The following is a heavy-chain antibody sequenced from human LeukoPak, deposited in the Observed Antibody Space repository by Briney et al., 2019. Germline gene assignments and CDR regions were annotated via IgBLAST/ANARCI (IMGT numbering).Heavy chain of an antibody. CDR3: AKGPWFGEFDY. J-gene: IGHJ4*02. Sequence: RGGSLRLSCAASGFTFSSYGVHCDRDAPGKGGEGVAVISYEGSNKCYADSVKGRYTISRENHKNTLYLQMNSLRAEDTAVYSCAKGPWFGEFDYWGQGTLVTVSS. D-gene: IGHD3-10*01. CDR1: GFTFSSYG. V-gene: IGHV3-30*18. CDR2: ISYEGSNK.